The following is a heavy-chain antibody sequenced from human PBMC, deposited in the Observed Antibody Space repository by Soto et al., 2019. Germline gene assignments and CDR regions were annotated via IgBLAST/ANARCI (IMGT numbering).Heavy chain of an antibody. J-gene: IGHJ6*02. V-gene: IGHV1-18*01. Sequence: GASVKVSCKASGYTFTSYGISWVRQAPGQGLEWMGWISAYNGNTNYAQKLQGRVTMTTDTSTSTAYMELRSLRSEDTAVYYCARDGPSRDYYYYGMDVWGQGTTVTVSS. CDR3: ARDGPSRDYYYYGMDV. CDR2: ISAYNGNT. CDR1: GYTFTSYG.